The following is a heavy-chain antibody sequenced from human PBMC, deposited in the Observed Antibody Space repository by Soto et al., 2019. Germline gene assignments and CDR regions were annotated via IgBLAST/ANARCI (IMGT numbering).Heavy chain of an antibody. V-gene: IGHV4-31*03. D-gene: IGHD1-7*01. CDR3: ARVITGTTGDFDY. CDR2: IYYSGST. J-gene: IGHJ4*02. CDR1: GGSISSGGYY. Sequence: QVQLQESGPGLVNPSQTLSLTCTVSGGSISSGGYYWGWIRHHQGKALWWIGYIYYSGSTYYNPSLKSRVTISVDTSKNQFSLKLSSVTAADTAVYYCARVITGTTGDFDYWGQGTLVTVSS.